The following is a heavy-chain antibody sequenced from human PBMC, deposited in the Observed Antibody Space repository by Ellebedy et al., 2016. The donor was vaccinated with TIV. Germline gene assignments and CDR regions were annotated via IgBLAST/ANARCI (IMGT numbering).Heavy chain of an antibody. CDR2: IRSKASGETT. V-gene: IGHV3-49*03. J-gene: IGHJ4*02. CDR3: TRSDYGDYVGEVGY. D-gene: IGHD4-17*01. CDR1: GFTFGDYA. Sequence: PGGSLRLSCSASGFTFGDYAMSWFRQAPGKGLEWVGFIRSKASGETTEYAASVKGRFTISRDDSKSIAYLQMNSLKTEDTAVYYCTRSDYGDYVGEVGYWGQGNLVTVSS.